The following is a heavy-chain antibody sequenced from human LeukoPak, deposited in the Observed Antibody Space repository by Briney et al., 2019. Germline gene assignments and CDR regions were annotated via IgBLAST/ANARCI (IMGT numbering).Heavy chain of an antibody. CDR3: ARGLDAAAGLANFDY. D-gene: IGHD6-25*01. Sequence: ASVRVSCKASGYSFSYFGINWVRQAPGQGLEWMGWINCYNGNTSYAQKSEGRLTLTTDTATSSVYMELRNLRSDDTAVYYCARGLDAAAGLANFDYWGQGTLVTVSS. CDR2: INCYNGNT. J-gene: IGHJ4*02. V-gene: IGHV1-18*01. CDR1: GYSFSYFG.